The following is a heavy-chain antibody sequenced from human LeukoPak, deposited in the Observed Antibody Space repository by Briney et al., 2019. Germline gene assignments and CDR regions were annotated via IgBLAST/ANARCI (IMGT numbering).Heavy chain of an antibody. J-gene: IGHJ4*02. CDR1: GYTFTSND. V-gene: IGHV1-8*01. CDR2: MNPNSGNT. D-gene: IGHD6-13*01. Sequence: ASVKVSCKASGYTFTSNDINWVRQATGQGLEWMGWMNPNSGNTGYAQKFQGRVAMTRNTSISTAYMGLSSLRSEDTAVYYCARGTVCGSGGKCSGSWYYDYWGQGTLVTVSS. CDR3: ARGTVCGSGGKCSGSWYYDY.